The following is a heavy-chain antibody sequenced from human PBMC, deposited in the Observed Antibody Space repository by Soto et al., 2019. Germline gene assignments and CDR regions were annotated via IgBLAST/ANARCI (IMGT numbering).Heavy chain of an antibody. CDR1: GGTFSSYA. Sequence: SVKVSCKASGGTFSSYAISWVRQAPGQGLEWMGGIIPIFGTANYAQKFQGRVTITADESTSTAYMELSSLRSEDTAVYYCAREGYVVSWNWFDPWGQGTLVTVSS. CDR3: AREGYVVSWNWFDP. CDR2: IIPIFGTA. D-gene: IGHD5-12*01. V-gene: IGHV1-69*13. J-gene: IGHJ5*02.